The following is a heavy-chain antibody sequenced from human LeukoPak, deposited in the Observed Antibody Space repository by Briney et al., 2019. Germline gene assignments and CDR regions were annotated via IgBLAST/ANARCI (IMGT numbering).Heavy chain of an antibody. D-gene: IGHD1-26*01. V-gene: IGHV1-18*01. CDR3: ARGGIVGDPYYFDY. CDR2: ISAFNGNT. Sequence: VASVKVSCKASGYIFNSYAITWVRQAPGLGLEWMGWISAFNGNTNYPQKFQGRVTMTTDTSTSTAYMEPRSLRSDDTAVYCCARGGIVGDPYYFDYGGQGTLVTVSS. J-gene: IGHJ4*02. CDR1: GYIFNSYA.